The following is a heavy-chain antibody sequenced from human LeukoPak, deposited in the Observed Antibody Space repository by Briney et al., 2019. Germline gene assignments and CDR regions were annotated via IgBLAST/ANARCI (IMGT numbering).Heavy chain of an antibody. CDR2: IYYSGST. V-gene: IGHV4-59*01. CDR1: GGSIRSDY. CDR3: ARDAPNWFDP. Sequence: TSETLSLTCTVSGGSIRSDYWSWLRQPPGKGLEWIGYIYYSGSTNYNPSLKSQVTISEHTSKNQFSLKLSSVTAADTAVYYCARDAPNWFDPWGQGTLVTVSS. J-gene: IGHJ5*02.